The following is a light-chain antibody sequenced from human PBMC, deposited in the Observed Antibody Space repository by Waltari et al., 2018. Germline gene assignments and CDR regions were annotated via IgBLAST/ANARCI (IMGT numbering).Light chain of an antibody. V-gene: IGKV3-11*01. J-gene: IGKJ3*01. CDR3: QQRSNWPRT. Sequence: EIVLTQSPATLSLSTGERGTLPCRASQSINSYLAWYQQKPGQAPRLLIYDASNRATGIPGRFTGSGYGTDFTLTINSLEPEDFAVYYCQQRSNWPRTFGPGTKVDIK. CDR2: DAS. CDR1: QSINSY.